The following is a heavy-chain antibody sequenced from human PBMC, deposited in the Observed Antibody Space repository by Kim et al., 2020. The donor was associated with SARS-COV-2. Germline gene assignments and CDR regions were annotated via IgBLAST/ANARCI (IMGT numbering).Heavy chain of an antibody. CDR3: ARWSIAAAGPYYYYGMDV. CDR2: IDPSDSYT. D-gene: IGHD6-13*01. CDR1: GYSFTSYW. J-gene: IGHJ6*02. V-gene: IGHV5-10-1*01. Sequence: GESLKISCKGSGYSFTSYWISWVRQMPGKGLEWIGRIDPSDSYTNYSPSFQGHVTISADKSISTAYLQWSSLKASDTAMYYCARWSIAAAGPYYYYGMDVWGQGTTVTVSS.